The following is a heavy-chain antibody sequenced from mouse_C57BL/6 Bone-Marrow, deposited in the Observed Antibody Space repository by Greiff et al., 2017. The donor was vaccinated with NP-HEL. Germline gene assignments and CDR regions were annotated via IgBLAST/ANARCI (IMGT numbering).Heavy chain of an antibody. CDR1: GYTFTSYW. CDR3: TRAPITTVVEGDY. V-gene: IGHV1-5*01. CDR2: IYPGNSDT. Sequence: SGTVLARPGASVKMSCKTSGYTFTSYWMHWVKQRPGQGLEWIGAIYPGNSDTSYNQKFKGKAKLTAVTSASTAYMELSSLTNEDSAVYYCTRAPITTVVEGDYWGQGTTLTVSS. D-gene: IGHD1-1*01. J-gene: IGHJ2*01.